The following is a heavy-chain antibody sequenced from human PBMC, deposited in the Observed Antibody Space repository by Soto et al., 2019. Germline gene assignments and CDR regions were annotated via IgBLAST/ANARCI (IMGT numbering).Heavy chain of an antibody. J-gene: IGHJ4*02. Sequence: QVQLVQSGADVKKPGSSVKVSCQASGVTFSSETLGWVRQAPGQGLEWVGGIIPLFGTASYAQKFQGRVTITADESTSTVYMELSSLRSDDTAVYFCARGGDGYNYYFVYWGQGTLITVSS. CDR3: ARGGDGYNYYFVY. V-gene: IGHV1-69*01. CDR1: GVTFSSET. CDR2: IIPLFGTA. D-gene: IGHD5-12*01.